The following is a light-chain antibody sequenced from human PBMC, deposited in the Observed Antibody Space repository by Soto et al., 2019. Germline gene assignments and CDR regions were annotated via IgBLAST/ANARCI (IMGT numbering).Light chain of an antibody. CDR2: GIS. CDR1: HIVNSN. Sequence: EMVTTQSLAILSVSPGGSATLSPSASHIVNSNYLAWYQQHPGQPPRLLIYGISTRATGIPTRFSGSGSGTEFSLTISSLQSEDFAVYYCQQYSKWPITFGQGTRLEI. V-gene: IGKV3-15*01. CDR3: QQYSKWPIT. J-gene: IGKJ5*01.